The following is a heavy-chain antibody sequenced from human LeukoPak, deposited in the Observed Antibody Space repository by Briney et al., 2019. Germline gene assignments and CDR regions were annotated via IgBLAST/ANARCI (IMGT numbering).Heavy chain of an antibody. CDR2: IYYSGST. J-gene: IGHJ3*01. CDR1: GGSISSGDYY. CDR3: ARGIAVPQNDAFDF. Sequence: PSQTLSLTCTVSGGSISSGDYYWSWIRQPPGKGLEWIGYIYYSGSTNYNPSLKSRVTISVDTSKNQFSLKVTSVTAADTAVYYCARGIAVPQNDAFDFWGQGTMVTVSS. D-gene: IGHD6-19*01. V-gene: IGHV4-30-4*01.